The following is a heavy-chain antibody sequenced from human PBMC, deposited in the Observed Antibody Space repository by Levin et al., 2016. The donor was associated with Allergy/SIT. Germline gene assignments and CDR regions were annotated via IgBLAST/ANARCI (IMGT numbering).Heavy chain of an antibody. Sequence: GGSLRLSCAASGFAFSSFYMGWVRQAPGKGLEWVANIKQDGSSTAYVDSVKGRFTISRDNAKNSLYLHMNSLRAEDTALYYCARWGKPSAMDVWGQGTTLTVSS. CDR1: GFAFSSFY. D-gene: IGHD3-16*01. CDR2: IKQDGSST. V-gene: IGHV3-7*01. CDR3: ARWGKPSAMDV. J-gene: IGHJ6*02.